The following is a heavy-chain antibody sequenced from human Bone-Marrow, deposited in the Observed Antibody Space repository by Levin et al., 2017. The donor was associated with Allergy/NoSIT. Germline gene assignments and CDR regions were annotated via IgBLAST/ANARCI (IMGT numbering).Heavy chain of an antibody. CDR3: VRGAYFMDSDRRLDS. V-gene: IGHV4-30-4*01. CDR1: GASITSPDYY. CDR2: IFYTGTT. Sequence: SETLSLTCSVSGASITSPDYYWTWVRQPPGKGLEWIGYIFYTGTTRYNPSLKNRVTISVDTSKSQFSLKVNSVPAADTAVYYCVRGAYFMDSDRRLDSWGQGTLVTVSS. J-gene: IGHJ4*02. D-gene: IGHD3-16*01.